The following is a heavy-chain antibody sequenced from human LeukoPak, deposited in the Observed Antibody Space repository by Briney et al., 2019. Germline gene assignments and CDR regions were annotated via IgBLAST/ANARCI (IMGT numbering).Heavy chain of an antibody. CDR2: ISVCGGGT. Sequence: GGSLRLSCAASGFTFSSGGMSWVRQAPGKGLERVSAISVCGGGTYYADSVKGRFTISRDNSKNTLYLQMNSLRAEETAVYSCAKGGYCSGGSCYRNLYYFDYWGQGTLVTVSS. CDR1: GFTFSSGG. CDR3: AKGGYCSGGSCYRNLYYFDY. D-gene: IGHD2-15*01. J-gene: IGHJ4*02. V-gene: IGHV3-23*01.